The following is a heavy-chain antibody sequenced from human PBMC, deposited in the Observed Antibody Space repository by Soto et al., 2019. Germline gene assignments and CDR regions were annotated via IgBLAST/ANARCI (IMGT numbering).Heavy chain of an antibody. Sequence: QVQLVQSGAEVRKPGASVKLSCQASGYTFTHYYIHWVRQAPGQGLEWLGIINPATGTTSYAQTFQGRVTLTKDTSASTVYLELSGRAAEDTAVYYCASCPIYGGDSYFAYWGQGTLVTVSS. J-gene: IGHJ4*02. CDR3: ASCPIYGGDSYFAY. CDR1: GYTFTHYY. V-gene: IGHV1-46*01. D-gene: IGHD2-21*01. CDR2: INPATGTT.